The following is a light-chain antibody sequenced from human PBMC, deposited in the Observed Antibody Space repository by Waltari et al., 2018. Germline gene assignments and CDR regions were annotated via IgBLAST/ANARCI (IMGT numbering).Light chain of an antibody. V-gene: IGKV1-39*01. CDR2: AAS. CDR1: QSISSY. Sequence: MTQSPSSLSASVGDRVTITCRASQSISSYLNWYQQKPGKAPKVLIYAASSLQSGVPSRFSGSGSGTDFTLTISSLQPEDFATYYCQQSYSTLYSFGQGTKLEIK. J-gene: IGKJ2*03. CDR3: QQSYSTLYS.